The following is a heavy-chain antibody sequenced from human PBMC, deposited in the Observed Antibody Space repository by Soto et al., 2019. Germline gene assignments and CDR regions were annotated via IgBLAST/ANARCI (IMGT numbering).Heavy chain of an antibody. V-gene: IGHV1-69*01. J-gene: IGHJ6*02. CDR2: IIPILGTA. Sequence: QVQLVQSGAAVKKPGSSVKVSCKASGGTFSSYAISWVRQAPGQGLEWMGGIIPILGTANYATKYQGRVTITEDESTSTAYMELSSLRSEDTAVYYCARVGAATYYYYYGMDVWGQGTTVTVSS. CDR1: GGTFSSYA. D-gene: IGHD6-13*01. CDR3: ARVGAATYYYYYGMDV.